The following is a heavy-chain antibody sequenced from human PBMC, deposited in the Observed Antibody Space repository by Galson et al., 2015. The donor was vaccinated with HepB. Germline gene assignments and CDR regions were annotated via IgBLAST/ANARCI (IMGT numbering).Heavy chain of an antibody. J-gene: IGHJ3*01. CDR2: MNPNSGST. D-gene: IGHD5-24*01. CDR3: ARGGRDGYNSH. Sequence: SVKVSCKASGYTFNIFDISWVRQATGQGLEWMGWMNPNSGSTDYAQKFQGRVTMTRDTAISTVFMELSSLRSDDTAVYYCARGGRDGYNSHWGQGTMVTVSS. V-gene: IGHV1-8*01. CDR1: GYTFNIFD.